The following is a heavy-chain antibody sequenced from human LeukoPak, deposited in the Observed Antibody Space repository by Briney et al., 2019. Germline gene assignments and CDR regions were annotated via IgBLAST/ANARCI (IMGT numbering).Heavy chain of an antibody. CDR2: IRSKANSYAT. J-gene: IGHJ6*02. V-gene: IGHV3-73*01. D-gene: IGHD2-2*01. CDR1: GFTFSGSA. Sequence: GGSLRLSCAASGFTFSGSAMHWVRQASGKGLEWVGRIRSKANSYATAYAASVKGRFTISSDDSKNTAYLQMNSLKTEDTAVYYCTRLRDIVVVPASGMDVWGQGTTVTVSS. CDR3: TRLRDIVVVPASGMDV.